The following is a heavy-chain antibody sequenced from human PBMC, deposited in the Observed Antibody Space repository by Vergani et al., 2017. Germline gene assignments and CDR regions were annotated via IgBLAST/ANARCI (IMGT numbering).Heavy chain of an antibody. J-gene: IGHJ6*02. D-gene: IGHD3-10*01. V-gene: IGHV5-51*01. CDR3: ARHQYYYGSGTYRAGMDV. CDR1: GYSFTSYW. Sequence: EVQLVQSGAEVKKPGESLKISCKGSGYSFTSYWIGWVRQMPGKGLEWMGIIYPGDSDTRYSPSFQGQVTISADKSISTAYLQWSSLKASDTAMYYCARHQYYYGSGTYRAGMDVWGQGTTVTVSS. CDR2: IYPGDSDT.